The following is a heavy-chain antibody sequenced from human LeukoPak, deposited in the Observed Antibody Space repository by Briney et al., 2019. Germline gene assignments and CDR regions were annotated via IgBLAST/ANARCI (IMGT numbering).Heavy chain of an antibody. CDR1: GFTFSSYW. J-gene: IGHJ4*02. V-gene: IGHV3-7*01. CDR2: IKQDGSEK. Sequence: PGGSLRLSCAASGFTFSSYWMSWVRQAPGKGLEWVANIKQDGSEKYYVDSVKGRFTISRDNAKNSLYLQMNSLRAEDTAVYYCERDFPYSSSSTLDYWGQGTLVTVSS. D-gene: IGHD6-13*01. CDR3: ERDFPYSSSSTLDY.